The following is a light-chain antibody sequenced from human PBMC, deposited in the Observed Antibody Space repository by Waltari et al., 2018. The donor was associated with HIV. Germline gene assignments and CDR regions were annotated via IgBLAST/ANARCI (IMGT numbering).Light chain of an antibody. CDR2: STN. CDR1: SSNIGNNI. Sequence: QSVLTQALSASGTPGQRVTISCSGSSSNIGNNIVNWYQQLSGTAPKLLIFSTNERPFGVPDRFSGSKSDTSASLAISGLQFVDEAYYYCATWDDSLNALVFGGGTKLTVL. V-gene: IGLV1-44*01. CDR3: ATWDDSLNALV. J-gene: IGLJ2*01.